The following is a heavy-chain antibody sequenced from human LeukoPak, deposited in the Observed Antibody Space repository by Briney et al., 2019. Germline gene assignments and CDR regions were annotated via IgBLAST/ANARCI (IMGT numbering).Heavy chain of an antibody. D-gene: IGHD1-26*01. CDR2: IYYSGST. Sequence: SETLSLTCTVSGGSISSYNYYWGWIRQPPGKGLECIGSIYYSGSTYHNPSLKSRVTISVDTSKNQFSLELSSVTAADTAVYYCARHPYSGTYWGGTGYHYYYMDVWGKGTTVTVSS. J-gene: IGHJ6*03. V-gene: IGHV4-39*01. CDR1: GGSISSYNYY. CDR3: ARHPYSGTYWGGTGYHYYYMDV.